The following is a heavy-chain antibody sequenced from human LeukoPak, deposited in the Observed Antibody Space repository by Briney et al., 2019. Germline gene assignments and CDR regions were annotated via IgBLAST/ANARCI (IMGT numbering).Heavy chain of an antibody. V-gene: IGHV3-23*01. D-gene: IGHD6-13*01. Sequence: KPGGSLGLSCAASGFTFSSYAMSWVRQAPGKGLEWVSVISGSGGSTYYVDSVKGRFTISRDNSKNTLYLQMNSLRAEDTAVYYCAKDGVATAGRGSHFDYWGQGTLVTVSS. CDR1: GFTFSSYA. J-gene: IGHJ4*02. CDR2: ISGSGGST. CDR3: AKDGVATAGRGSHFDY.